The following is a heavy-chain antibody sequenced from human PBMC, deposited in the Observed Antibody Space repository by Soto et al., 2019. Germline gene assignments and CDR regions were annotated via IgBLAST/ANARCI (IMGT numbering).Heavy chain of an antibody. D-gene: IGHD3-22*01. CDR3: ARDYYDSSGYRHDAFDI. V-gene: IGHV1-18*01. J-gene: IGHJ3*02. CDR1: GYTFTSYG. CDR2: ISAYNGNT. Sequence: ASVKVSCKASGYTFTSYGISWVRQAPGQGLEWMGWISAYNGNTNYAQKLQGRVTMTTDTSTSTAYMELRSLGSDDTAVYYCARDYYDSSGYRHDAFDIWGQGTMVTVSS.